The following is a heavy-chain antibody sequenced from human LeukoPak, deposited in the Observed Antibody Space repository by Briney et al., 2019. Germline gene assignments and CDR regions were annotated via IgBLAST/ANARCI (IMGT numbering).Heavy chain of an antibody. J-gene: IGHJ6*02. Sequence: SETLSLTCTVSGGSISSYHWSWIRQPAGKGLEWIGRIYTSGSTNYNPSLKSRVTMSVDTSKNQFSLKLSSVTAADTAVYYCARSRRRDGYKKTYGMDVWGQGTTVTVSS. CDR1: GGSISSYH. V-gene: IGHV4-4*07. CDR2: IYTSGST. CDR3: ARSRRRDGYKKTYGMDV. D-gene: IGHD5-24*01.